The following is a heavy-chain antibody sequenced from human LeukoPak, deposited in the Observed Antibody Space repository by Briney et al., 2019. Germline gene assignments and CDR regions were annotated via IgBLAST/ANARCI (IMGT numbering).Heavy chain of an antibody. D-gene: IGHD1-14*01. Sequence: GGPRSLSCAASEFPFGGLWMSWSPQPPGRGREWVANINQGGSDKYYVDSVKGRFTISRDNANNLLYLQMNSLRGEDTAVYYCTRDRSRAEDDWGQGTLVTVSS. V-gene: IGHV3-7*01. CDR2: INQGGSDK. J-gene: IGHJ4*02. CDR1: EFPFGGLW. CDR3: TRDRSRAEDD.